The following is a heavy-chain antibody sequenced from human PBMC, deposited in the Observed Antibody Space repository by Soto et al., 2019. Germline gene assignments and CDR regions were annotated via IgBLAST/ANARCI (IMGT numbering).Heavy chain of an antibody. CDR2: IDPSYSYT. V-gene: IGHV5-10-1*01. CDR3: ARRVGGRGWFGKLLGY. CDR1: GYSFTSYW. J-gene: IGHJ4*02. Sequence: GESLKISCKGSGYSFTSYWISWVRQMPGKGLEWMGRIDPSYSYTNYSPSFQGHVTISADKSISTAYLQWSSLKASDTAMYCCARRVGGRGWFGKLLGYWGQGTLVTVSS. D-gene: IGHD3-10*01.